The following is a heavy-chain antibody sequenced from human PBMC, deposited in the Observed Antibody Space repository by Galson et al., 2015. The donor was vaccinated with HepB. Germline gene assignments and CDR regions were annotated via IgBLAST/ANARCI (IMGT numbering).Heavy chain of an antibody. D-gene: IGHD5-18*01. CDR2: IIPSSGIT. CDR1: GYTFTEYY. V-gene: IGHV1-46*01. CDR3: ARGYSYGYSFGRDYYYYLDV. Sequence: SVKVSCKASGYTFTEYYMHWVRQAPGQGLEWMGIIIPSSGITDYAQKFQGRVTMTRDTSTSTVYMELSSLRSEDTAVYYCARGYSYGYSFGRDYYYYLDVWGIGTTVTVSS. J-gene: IGHJ6*03.